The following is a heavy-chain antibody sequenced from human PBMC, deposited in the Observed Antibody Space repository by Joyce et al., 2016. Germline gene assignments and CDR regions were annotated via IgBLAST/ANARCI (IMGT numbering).Heavy chain of an antibody. V-gene: IGHV1-8*01. J-gene: IGHJ4*02. CDR3: ARNKYGTGDFDF. D-gene: IGHD7-27*01. Sequence: QVQLVQSGAEVKKPGASVKVSCKASGYTFTTFDINWVRQAPGQGLGGLGWMTPNSGNTGYAQNFQGRVTMTRDTSISTAYMELSSLRSEDTAVYFCARNKYGTGDFDFWGQGTPVTVSS. CDR2: MTPNSGNT. CDR1: GYTFTTFD.